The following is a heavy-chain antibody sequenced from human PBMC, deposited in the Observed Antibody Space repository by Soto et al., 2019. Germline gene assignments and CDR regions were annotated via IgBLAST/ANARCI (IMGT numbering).Heavy chain of an antibody. CDR1: GGTIRSPDW. CDR3: VRGSLYNFDSSGTELWFDP. J-gene: IGHJ5*02. Sequence: SETLSLTCGVSGGTIRSPDWWTWVRQPPGKGLEWIGEIFQSGSTNYTPSLESRVTISVDKSKNQFSLTLTSVTAADTAVYYCVRGSLYNFDSSGTELWFDPWGQGALVTVSS. CDR2: IFQSGST. V-gene: IGHV4-4*02. D-gene: IGHD6-19*01.